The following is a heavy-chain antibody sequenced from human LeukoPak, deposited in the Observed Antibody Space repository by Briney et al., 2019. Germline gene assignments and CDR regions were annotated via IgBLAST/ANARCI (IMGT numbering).Heavy chain of an antibody. D-gene: IGHD3-22*01. J-gene: IGHJ4*02. Sequence: GGSLRLSCAASGFTFSSYAMSWVRQAPGKGLEWVSGISASGGNTYYADSVKGRFTISRDNSKNTVYLQMNSLRAEDTAIYYCAKRGDSSGYRWFDYWGQGTLVTVSS. CDR3: AKRGDSSGYRWFDY. CDR1: GFTFSSYA. V-gene: IGHV3-23*01. CDR2: ISASGGNT.